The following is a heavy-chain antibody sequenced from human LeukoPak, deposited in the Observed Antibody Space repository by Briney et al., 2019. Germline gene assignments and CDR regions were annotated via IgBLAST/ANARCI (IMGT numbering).Heavy chain of an antibody. D-gene: IGHD1-26*01. V-gene: IGHV3-33*01. CDR1: GFIFSDYG. Sequence: TGGSLRLSCAASGFIFSDYGMHWVRQAPGKGLEWVAVIWNDGSNTYYGDFVKGLFTISRDDSKNTVYLQMNSLRAEDTAVYYCARDNAGLVKHLDAFGLWGQGTMVTVAS. J-gene: IGHJ3*01. CDR3: ARDNAGLVKHLDAFGL. CDR2: IWNDGSNT.